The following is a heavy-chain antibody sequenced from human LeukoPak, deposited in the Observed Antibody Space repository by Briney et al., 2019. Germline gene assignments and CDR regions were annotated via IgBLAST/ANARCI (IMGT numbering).Heavy chain of an antibody. CDR1: GGSFSGYY. CDR2: INHSGST. Sequence: PSETLSLTCAVYGGSFSGYYWSWIRQSPGKGLEWIGEINHSGSTNYNPSLKSRVTMSVDTSKNQFSLKLSSVTAADTAVYYCARAHADSSGSFDYWGQGTLVTVSS. D-gene: IGHD6-19*01. V-gene: IGHV4-34*01. J-gene: IGHJ4*02. CDR3: ARAHADSSGSFDY.